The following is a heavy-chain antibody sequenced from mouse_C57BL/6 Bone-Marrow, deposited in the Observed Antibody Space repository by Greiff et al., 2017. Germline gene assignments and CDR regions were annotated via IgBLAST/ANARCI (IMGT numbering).Heavy chain of an antibody. CDR2: ISSGGDYI. J-gene: IGHJ3*01. CDR1: GFPFSSYA. CDR3: TKDYGSSAFAY. V-gene: IGHV5-9-1*02. D-gene: IGHD1-1*01. Sequence: EVQRVESGEGLVKPGGSLKLSCAASGFPFSSYAMSWVRQTPEKRLEWVAYISSGGDYIYYADTVKGRFTISRDNARNTLYLQLSSLKSDDTAMYYCTKDYGSSAFAYWGQGTLVTVSA.